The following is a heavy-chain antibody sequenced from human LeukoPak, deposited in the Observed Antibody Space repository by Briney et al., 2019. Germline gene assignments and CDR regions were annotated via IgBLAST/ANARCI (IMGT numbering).Heavy chain of an antibody. CDR1: GGSISSSYY. V-gene: IGHV4-39*07. CDR2: IYYSGST. Sequence: ESSETLSLTCTVSGGSISSSYYWGWIRQPPGKGLEWIGSIYYSGSTYYNPSLKSRVTISVDTSKNQFSLKLSSVTAADTAVYYCARHITVVGAQDYNYYYMDVWGKGTTVTVSS. D-gene: IGHD1-26*01. J-gene: IGHJ6*03. CDR3: ARHITVVGAQDYNYYYMDV.